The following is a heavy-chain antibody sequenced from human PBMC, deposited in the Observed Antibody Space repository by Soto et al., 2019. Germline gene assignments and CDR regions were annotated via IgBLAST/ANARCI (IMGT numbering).Heavy chain of an antibody. CDR3: ARDPDAGGIAVAGLFDY. CDR2: INAGNGNT. D-gene: IGHD6-19*01. Sequence: ASVKVSFKAAGYTFTSYSMHWVRQAPGQRLEWMGWINAGNGNTKYSQKFQGRVTITRDTSASTAYMELSSLRSEDTAVYYCARDPDAGGIAVAGLFDYWGQGTLVTVSS. J-gene: IGHJ4*02. V-gene: IGHV1-3*01. CDR1: GYTFTSYS.